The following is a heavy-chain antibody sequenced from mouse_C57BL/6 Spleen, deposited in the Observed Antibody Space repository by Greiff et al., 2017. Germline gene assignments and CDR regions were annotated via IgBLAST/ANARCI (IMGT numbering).Heavy chain of an antibody. CDR3: ARGRHDGYYVRDYYAMDY. CDR1: GYTFTSYW. V-gene: IGHV1-55*01. CDR2: IYPGSGST. D-gene: IGHD2-3*01. J-gene: IGHJ4*01. Sequence: QVQLQQPGAELVKPGASVKMSCKASGYTFTSYWITWVKQRPGQGLEWIGDIYPGSGSTNYNEKFKSKATLTVDTSSSTAYMQLSSLTSEDSAVYYCARGRHDGYYVRDYYAMDYWGQGTSVTVSS.